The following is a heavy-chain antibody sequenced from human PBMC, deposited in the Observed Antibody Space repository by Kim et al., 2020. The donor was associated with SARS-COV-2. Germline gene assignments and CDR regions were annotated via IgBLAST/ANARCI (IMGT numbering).Heavy chain of an antibody. D-gene: IGHD3-22*01. V-gene: IGHV4-31*03. J-gene: IGHJ5*02. CDR3: ARNIGITMIVVVTGWFAP. CDR1: GGSISSGGYY. Sequence: SETLSLTCTVSGGSISSGGYYWSWIRQHPGKGREWIGYIYYSGGTYYNPSLKSRVTISVDTSKNQFSLKLSSVTAADTAVYYCARNIGITMIVVVTGWFAPWGQGTLVTVSS. CDR2: IYYSGGT.